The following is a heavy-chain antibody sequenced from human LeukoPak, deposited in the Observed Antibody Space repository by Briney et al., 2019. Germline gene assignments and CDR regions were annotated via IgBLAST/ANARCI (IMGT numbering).Heavy chain of an antibody. CDR1: GFTFRNYW. V-gene: IGHV3-7*01. Sequence: GGSLRLSCVASGFTFRNYWMDWVRRTPGQGLEWVANINQDGTEKYYVDSVKGRFTISRDNSRNSLYLQMDSLRADDTGIYYCTRSPDYWGLGTLVTVSS. CDR3: TRSPDY. J-gene: IGHJ4*02. CDR2: INQDGTEK.